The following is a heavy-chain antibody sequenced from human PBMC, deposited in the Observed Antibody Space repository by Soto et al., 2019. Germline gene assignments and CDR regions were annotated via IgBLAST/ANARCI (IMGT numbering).Heavy chain of an antibody. Sequence: PGESLKISCKGSGYSFTSYWISWVRQMPGKGLEWMGRIDPSDSYTNYSPSFQGHVTISADKSTSTAYLQWSSLKASDTAMYYCARQWHHESDYWGQGTLVTVSS. J-gene: IGHJ4*02. CDR2: IDPSDSYT. CDR1: GYSFTSYW. D-gene: IGHD6-19*01. CDR3: ARQWHHESDY. V-gene: IGHV5-10-1*01.